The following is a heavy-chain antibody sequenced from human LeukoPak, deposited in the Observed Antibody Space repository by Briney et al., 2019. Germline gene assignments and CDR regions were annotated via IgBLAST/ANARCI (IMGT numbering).Heavy chain of an antibody. CDR2: ISVYNDDR. D-gene: IGHD2/OR15-2a*01. Sequence: ASVKVSCKASGYAFRTYGSSWVRQAAGHGLEWMGWISVYNDDRHYAQKCQGRLSMTTDTSRSTVYMELRSLRSDDTAVYFCARSNQSPSEYFTGMDVWGQGTTVTASS. CDR1: GYAFRTYG. V-gene: IGHV1-18*01. CDR3: ARSNQSPSEYFTGMDV. J-gene: IGHJ6*02.